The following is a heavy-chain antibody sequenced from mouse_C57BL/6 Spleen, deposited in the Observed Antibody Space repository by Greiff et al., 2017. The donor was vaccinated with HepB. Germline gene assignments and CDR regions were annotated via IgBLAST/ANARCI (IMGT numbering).Heavy chain of an antibody. D-gene: IGHD2-5*01. CDR2: ISYDGSN. Sequence: EVQRVESGPGLVKPSQSLSLTCSVTGYSITSGYYWNWIRQFPGNKLEWMGYISYDGSNNYNPSLKNRISITRDTSKNQFFLKLNSVTTEDTATYYCARVPYYSNYGYAMDYWGQGTSVTVSS. J-gene: IGHJ4*01. CDR1: GYSITSGYY. CDR3: ARVPYYSNYGYAMDY. V-gene: IGHV3-6*01.